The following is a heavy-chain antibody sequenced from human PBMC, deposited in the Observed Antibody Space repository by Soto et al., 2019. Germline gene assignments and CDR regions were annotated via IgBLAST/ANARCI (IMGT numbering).Heavy chain of an antibody. J-gene: IGHJ6*02. D-gene: IGHD2-15*01. Sequence: ASVKASCKASGYTFTSYGITWLRQAPGQGPEWMGWISTYNGDTNYAQKLQGRVTMTTDTSTGTAYMELRTLRSDDTAVYYCARSRLPYYYGLDVWGQGTTVTVSS. V-gene: IGHV1-18*01. CDR2: ISTYNGDT. CDR1: GYTFTSYG. CDR3: ARSRLPYYYGLDV.